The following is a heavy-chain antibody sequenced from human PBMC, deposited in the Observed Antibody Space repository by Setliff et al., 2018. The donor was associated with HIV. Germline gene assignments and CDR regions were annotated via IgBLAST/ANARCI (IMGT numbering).Heavy chain of an antibody. CDR2: IIPMFGTA. J-gene: IGHJ6*02. Sequence: SVKVSCKASGDTFSNYAISGVRQAPGQGLEWMGGIIPMFGTASHAQKFQGRVTITTDESTSTAYMELSSLRFEDTAMYYCAGAYCSSTVCYVRWGNGMDVWGQGTTVTVSS. V-gene: IGHV1-69*05. CDR3: AGAYCSSTVCYVRWGNGMDV. D-gene: IGHD2-2*01. CDR1: GDTFSNYA.